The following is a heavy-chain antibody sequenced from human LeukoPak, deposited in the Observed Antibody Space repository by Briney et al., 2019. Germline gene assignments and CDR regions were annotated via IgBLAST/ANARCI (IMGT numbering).Heavy chain of an antibody. D-gene: IGHD6-19*01. CDR1: GFTFSSYS. CDR2: ISSSSSYI. J-gene: IGHJ6*02. Sequence: GGSLRLSCAASGFTFSSYSMNWVRQAPGKGLEWVSAISSSSSYIHYADAVKGRFTISRDNAKNSLYLQMDSLRADDTAVYYCARDSSGWYHGMDVWGQGTTVTVSS. CDR3: ARDSSGWYHGMDV. V-gene: IGHV3-21*01.